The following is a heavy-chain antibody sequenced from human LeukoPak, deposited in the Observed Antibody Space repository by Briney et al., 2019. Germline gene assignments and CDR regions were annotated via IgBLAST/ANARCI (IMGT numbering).Heavy chain of an antibody. CDR3: AKIQGDDYGDYGGGDWFDP. J-gene: IGHJ5*02. CDR2: ISYDGSNK. D-gene: IGHD4-17*01. V-gene: IGHV3-30-3*02. Sequence: GGSLRLSCAASGFTFSSYAMHWVRQAPGKGLEWVAVISYDGSNKYYADSVKGRFTISRDNSKNTLYLQMNSLRAEDTAVYYCAKIQGDDYGDYGGGDWFDPWGQGTLVTVSS. CDR1: GFTFSSYA.